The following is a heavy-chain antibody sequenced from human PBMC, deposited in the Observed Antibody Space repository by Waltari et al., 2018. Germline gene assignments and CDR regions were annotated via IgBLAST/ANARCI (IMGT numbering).Heavy chain of an antibody. Sequence: EVQLLESGGGLVQPGGSLRLSCAASGFTFSSYAMSWVRQAPGKGLEWVSAISGSGGSTYYADSVKGRFTISRDNSKNTLYLQMNSLRAEDTAVYYCARSLITGGVGAEYFQHWGQGTLVTVSS. CDR2: ISGSGGST. V-gene: IGHV3-23*01. CDR3: ARSLITGGVGAEYFQH. CDR1: GFTFSSYA. J-gene: IGHJ1*01. D-gene: IGHD3-16*01.